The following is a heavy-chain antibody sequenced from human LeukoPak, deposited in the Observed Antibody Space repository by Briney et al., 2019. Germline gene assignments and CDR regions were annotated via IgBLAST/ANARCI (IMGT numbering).Heavy chain of an antibody. Sequence: GGSLRLSCAASGFIFSDHYMDWVRQAPGKGLEWVGRSRNKRNGYTTEYAASVKGRFTVSRDESENSVSLQMNSLRAENTVVYYCARDRWSNCYDNSGYDVEYWGQGTLVTVFS. CDR2: SRNKRNGYTT. CDR3: ARDRWSNCYDNSGYDVEY. V-gene: IGHV3-72*01. J-gene: IGHJ4*02. CDR1: GFIFSDHY. D-gene: IGHD3-22*01.